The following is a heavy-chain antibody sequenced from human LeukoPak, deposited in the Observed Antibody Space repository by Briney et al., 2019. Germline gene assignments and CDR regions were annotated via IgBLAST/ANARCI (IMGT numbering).Heavy chain of an antibody. CDR3: ARIYGGPGDFDY. Sequence: SVKFSCKASGGTFSSYAISWVRQAPGQGLEWMGRIIPILGIANYAQKFQGRVTITADKSTSTAYMELSSLRSDDTAVYYCARIYGGPGDFDYWGQGTLVTVSS. CDR1: GGTFSSYA. D-gene: IGHD4-23*01. CDR2: IIPILGIA. V-gene: IGHV1-69*04. J-gene: IGHJ4*02.